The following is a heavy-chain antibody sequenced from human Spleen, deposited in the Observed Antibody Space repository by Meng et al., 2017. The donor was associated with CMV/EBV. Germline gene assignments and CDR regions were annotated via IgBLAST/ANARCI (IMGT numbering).Heavy chain of an antibody. CDR2: IRYDGSHG. J-gene: IGHJ6*01. D-gene: IGHD3-3*01. Sequence: GESLKISCATSRFTFNEYGMHWVRQAPGKGLDWGAFIRYDGSHGYYADSVKGRFTISRDNSKRILYLQMNTLRAEDTAVYYCAKDHFSSVWSGPDYFYTMDAWGQGTTVTVSS. CDR3: AKDHFSSVWSGPDYFYTMDA. V-gene: IGHV3-30*02. CDR1: RFTFNEYG.